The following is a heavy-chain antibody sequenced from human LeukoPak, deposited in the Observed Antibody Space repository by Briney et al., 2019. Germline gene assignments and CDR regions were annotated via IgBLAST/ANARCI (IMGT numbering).Heavy chain of an antibody. V-gene: IGHV3-21*04. CDR1: GFTFTTYS. CDR2: IYSSTSFI. Sequence: PGGSLRLSCAASGFTFTTYSMNWVRQAPGKGLEGVSSIYSSTSFIYYADSVKGRFTISRDNAKNSLYLEMNSLRAEDTAVYYCARGMGAVPRTFDIWGQGTMVTVSS. D-gene: IGHD3-10*01. J-gene: IGHJ3*02. CDR3: ARGMGAVPRTFDI.